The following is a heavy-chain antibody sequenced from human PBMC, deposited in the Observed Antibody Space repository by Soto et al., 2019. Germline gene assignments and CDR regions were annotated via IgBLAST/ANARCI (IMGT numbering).Heavy chain of an antibody. V-gene: IGHV4-34*01. CDR1: GGSFSGYY. CDR3: ARDHPNDYGYDY. CDR2: INHSGST. Sequence: PSQTLSLTCAVYGGSFSGYYWSWIRQPPGKGLEWIGEINHSGSTNYNPSLKSRVTISVDTSKNQFSLKLSSVTAADTAVYYCARDHPNDYGYDYWGQGTLVTVSS. J-gene: IGHJ4*02. D-gene: IGHD4-17*01.